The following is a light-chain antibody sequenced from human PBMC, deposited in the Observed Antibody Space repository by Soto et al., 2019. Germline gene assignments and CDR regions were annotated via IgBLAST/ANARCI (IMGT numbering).Light chain of an antibody. CDR1: QSVSSSY. CDR2: GAS. V-gene: IGKV3-20*01. Sequence: EIVMTQSPDTLSVSPGERATLSCRASQSVSSSYLAWYQQKPGQAPRLLIYGASSRATGIPDRFSGSGSGTDFTLTISSLQPDDFATYYCQQYKSYFWTFGQGTKVDIK. CDR3: QQYKSYFWT. J-gene: IGKJ1*01.